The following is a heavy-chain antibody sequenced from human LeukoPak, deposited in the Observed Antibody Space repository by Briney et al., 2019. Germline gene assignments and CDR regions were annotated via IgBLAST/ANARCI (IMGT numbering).Heavy chain of an antibody. Sequence: SETLSLTCTVSGGSIRSYYWSWIRQPPGKGLEWLGYNYYSGSTNYNPSLKSRVTISVDTSKNQFSLKLSSVTAADTAVYYCARADVAGTPLDYWGQGTLVTVSS. J-gene: IGHJ4*02. D-gene: IGHD6-19*01. CDR1: GGSIRSYY. CDR3: ARADVAGTPLDY. CDR2: NYYSGST. V-gene: IGHV4-59*01.